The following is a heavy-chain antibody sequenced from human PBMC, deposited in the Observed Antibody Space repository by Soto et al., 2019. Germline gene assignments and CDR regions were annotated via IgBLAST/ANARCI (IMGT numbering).Heavy chain of an antibody. CDR3: ARAVLPATAPFDY. V-gene: IGHV4-59*01. CDR2: IYYSGST. CDR1: GGSISNYY. Sequence: PSETLSLTCIVSGGSISNYYWSWIRQPPGRGLEWIGYIYYSGSTNYNPSLQSRVTISVDTSKNQFSLKLSSVTAADTAVYYCARAVLPATAPFDYWGQGTLVTVSS. J-gene: IGHJ4*02. D-gene: IGHD2-2*01.